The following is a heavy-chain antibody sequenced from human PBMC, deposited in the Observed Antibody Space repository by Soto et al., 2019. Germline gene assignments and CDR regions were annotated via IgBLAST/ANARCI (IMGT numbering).Heavy chain of an antibody. Sequence: PSETLSLTCAVSSGSISSSNWWSRVRQPPGKGLEWIGEIYHSGSTNYNPSLKSRVTISVDTSKNQFSLKLSSVTAADTAVYYCARDPHCSGGSCYSFDSWSQGTLVTVSS. CDR2: IYHSGST. V-gene: IGHV4-4*02. D-gene: IGHD2-15*01. J-gene: IGHJ4*02. CDR1: SGSISSSNW. CDR3: ARDPHCSGGSCYSFDS.